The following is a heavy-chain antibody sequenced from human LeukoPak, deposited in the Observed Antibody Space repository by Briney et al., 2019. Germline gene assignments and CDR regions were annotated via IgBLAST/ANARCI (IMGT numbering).Heavy chain of an antibody. CDR3: ASSSSELSYDY. CDR2: IYYSGST. CDR1: GGSISSSNL. D-gene: IGHD3-16*02. J-gene: IGHJ4*02. V-gene: IGHV4-31*11. Sequence: PSETLSLTCAVSGGSISSSNLWRWVRQPPGKGLEWIGYIYYSGSTYYNPSLKSRVTISVDTSKNQFSLKLSSVTAADTAVYYCASSSSELSYDYWGQGTLVTVSS.